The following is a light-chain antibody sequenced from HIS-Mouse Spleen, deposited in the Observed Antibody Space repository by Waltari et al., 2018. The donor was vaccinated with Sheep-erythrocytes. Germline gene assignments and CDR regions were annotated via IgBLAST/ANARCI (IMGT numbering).Light chain of an antibody. Sequence: QSALTQPRSVSGSPGQSVTLPCPGTSSDVVRYNYVSWYQQHPGKAPKPMIYEVSKRPSGVPDRFSGSKSGNTASLTISGLQAEDEADYYCCSYAGSYNHVFATGTKVTVL. V-gene: IGLV2-11*01. CDR1: SSDVVRYNY. CDR3: CSYAGSYNHV. CDR2: EVS. J-gene: IGLJ1*01.